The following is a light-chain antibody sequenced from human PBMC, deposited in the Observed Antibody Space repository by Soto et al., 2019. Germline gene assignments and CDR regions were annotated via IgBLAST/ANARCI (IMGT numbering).Light chain of an antibody. J-gene: IGKJ1*01. CDR2: DAS. CDR3: QQSYSTTWT. V-gene: IGKV1-39*01. Sequence: DIQLTQSPSSLSASVGDKVTITCRASQSIRSYLNWVQQKPGKAPKLLIYDASSLQTGVPSRFSGSGSETDFTLTISSLQPEDFATYSCQQSYSTTWTFGQGTKVDIK. CDR1: QSIRSY.